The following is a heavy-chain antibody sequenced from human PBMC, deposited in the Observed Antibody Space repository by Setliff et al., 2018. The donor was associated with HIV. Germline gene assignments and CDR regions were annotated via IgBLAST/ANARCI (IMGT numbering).Heavy chain of an antibody. Sequence: ASVKVSCKASGYTFTNYAIHWVRQAPGQRLEWMGWINAANANTKYSQEFQGRVTMTRDTSASTVYMELSSLRSEDTAVYYCAREARYQDRYYYYMDVWGKGTTVTVSS. CDR3: AREARYQDRYYYYMDV. CDR2: INAANANT. CDR1: GYTFTNYA. V-gene: IGHV1-3*03. D-gene: IGHD1-20*01. J-gene: IGHJ6*03.